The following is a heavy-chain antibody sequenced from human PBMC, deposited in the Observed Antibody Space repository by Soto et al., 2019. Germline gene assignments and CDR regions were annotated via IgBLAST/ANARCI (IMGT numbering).Heavy chain of an antibody. J-gene: IGHJ4*02. CDR2: IYHTGTT. D-gene: IGHD3-10*01. CDR1: GDSITTATY. CDR3: ARLQSHFGSGPYYIDI. Sequence: SETLSLTCAVSGDSITTATYWGWIRQPPGKGLQWIGSIYHTGTTYYTPSLESRVFISVDSSKNQFSLKLNSVTAADTAVYYCARLQSHFGSGPYYIDIWAQGTLVTVSS. V-gene: IGHV4-38-2*01.